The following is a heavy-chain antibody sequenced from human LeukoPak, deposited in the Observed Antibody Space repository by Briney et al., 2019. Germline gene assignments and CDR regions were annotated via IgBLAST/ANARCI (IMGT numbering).Heavy chain of an antibody. J-gene: IGHJ4*02. V-gene: IGHV1-18*01. CDR2: ISAYNGNT. Sequence: ASVKVSCKASGYTFTSYGISWVRQAPGQGREWMGWISAYNGNTNYAQKLQGRVTMTTDTSTSTAYMELRSLRSDDTAVYYCARDKIGYDILTGYYGMGVFDYWGQGTLVTVSS. CDR1: GYTFTSYG. D-gene: IGHD3-9*01. CDR3: ARDKIGYDILTGYYGMGVFDY.